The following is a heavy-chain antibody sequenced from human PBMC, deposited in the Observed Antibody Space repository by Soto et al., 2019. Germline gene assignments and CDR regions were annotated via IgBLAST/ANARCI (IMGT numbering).Heavy chain of an antibody. D-gene: IGHD6-13*01. CDR2: IYYSGST. CDR3: ARAMKLVKGAFDI. V-gene: IGHV4-31*03. J-gene: IGHJ3*02. Sequence: QVQLQESGPGLVKPSQTLSLTCTVSGGSISSGGYYWSWIRQHPGKGLEWIGYIYYSGSTYYNPSLKSRVTISVDTSKNQFSLKLSSETAAGTAVYYCARAMKLVKGAFDIWGQGTMVTVSS. CDR1: GGSISSGGYY.